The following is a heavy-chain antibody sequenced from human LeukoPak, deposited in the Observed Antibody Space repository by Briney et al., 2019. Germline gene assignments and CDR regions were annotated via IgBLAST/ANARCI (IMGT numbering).Heavy chain of an antibody. CDR1: GFTFDFFA. V-gene: IGHV3-23*01. CDR2: ISGGGHKI. J-gene: IGHJ3*02. CDR3: AKARIATSGRDAFDI. D-gene: IGHD6-13*01. Sequence: GGSLRLSCAASGFTFDFFAMGWVRQAPGKGLEWVAVISGGGHKIDYADSVKGRFTISRDKSVNTVFLQMSRLSAEHTAVYYCAKARIATSGRDAFDIRGQGTPVIVSS.